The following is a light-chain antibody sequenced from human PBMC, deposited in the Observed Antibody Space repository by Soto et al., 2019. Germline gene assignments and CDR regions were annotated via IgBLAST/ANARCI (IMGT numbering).Light chain of an antibody. J-gene: IGKJ4*01. CDR1: QGVGSN. Sequence: IVVTQSPATLSVSPGEGVTLSCRASQGVGSNLAWYQQRPGQAPRLLIYDASTRATGIPDRFSGSGSGTEFTLTMSSLQSEDFAVYYCQQFNIWPHMLSFGGGTKLEMK. V-gene: IGKV3-15*01. CDR2: DAS. CDR3: QQFNIWPHMLS.